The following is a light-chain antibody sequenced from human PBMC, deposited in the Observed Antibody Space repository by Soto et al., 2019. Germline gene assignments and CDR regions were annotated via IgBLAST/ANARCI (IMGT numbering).Light chain of an antibody. V-gene: IGKV1-5*03. CDR2: KAA. Sequence: DIQMTQSPSTLSGSVGDRVTITCRASQTISSWLAWYQQKPGKAPKLLIYKAATLKSGVPSRFSGSGSGTEFTLTFSSLQPDDFATYYCQHYNSYYTFGQGTKVDIK. J-gene: IGKJ2*01. CDR3: QHYNSYYT. CDR1: QTISSW.